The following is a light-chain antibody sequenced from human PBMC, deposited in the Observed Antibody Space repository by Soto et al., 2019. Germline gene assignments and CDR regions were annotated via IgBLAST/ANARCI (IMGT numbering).Light chain of an antibody. V-gene: IGKV1-39*01. CDR2: AAS. CDR1: QSISNH. CDR3: QQYYSHPLT. Sequence: DIQMTQSPSSLSASVEDRVIITCRASQSISNHLNWYQQKPGKAPKLLIFAASSLQSGVPSRFSGSRSGPDFTLTISSLQPEDFATYYCQQYYSHPLTFGQGTRLDIK. J-gene: IGKJ5*01.